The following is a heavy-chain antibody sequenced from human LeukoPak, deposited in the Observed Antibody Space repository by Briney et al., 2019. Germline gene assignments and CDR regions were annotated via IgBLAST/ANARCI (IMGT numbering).Heavy chain of an antibody. D-gene: IGHD3-10*01. CDR1: GYTLTELS. V-gene: IGHV1-24*01. Sequence: ASVKVSCKVSGYTLTELSMHWVRQAPGKGLEWVGGFDPEDGETIYAQKFQGRVTMTEDTSTDTAYMELSSLRSEDTAVYYCARDLGGGSGRTGVGWYFDLWGRGTLVTVSS. CDR3: ARDLGGGSGRTGVGWYFDL. CDR2: FDPEDGET. J-gene: IGHJ2*01.